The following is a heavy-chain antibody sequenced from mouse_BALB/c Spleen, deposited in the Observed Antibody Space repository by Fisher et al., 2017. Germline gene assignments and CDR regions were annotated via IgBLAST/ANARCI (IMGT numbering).Heavy chain of an antibody. CDR3: ARVHRYDGYWYFDV. D-gene: IGHD2-14*01. Sequence: KFKGKATLTVDNSSSTAYMELRSLTSEDSAVYYCARVHRYDGYWYFDVWGAGTTVTVSS. J-gene: IGHJ1*01. V-gene: IGHV1-26*01.